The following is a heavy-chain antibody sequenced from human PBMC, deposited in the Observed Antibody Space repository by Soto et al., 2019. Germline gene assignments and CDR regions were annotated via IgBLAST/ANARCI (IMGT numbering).Heavy chain of an antibody. D-gene: IGHD4-4*01. CDR3: AKELQRGMDV. J-gene: IGHJ6*02. Sequence: QVHLVQSGAEVKQPGASVKVSCKASGYTFSVYHMHWVRQAPGQGLEWMGWVHPNSGGTNYAQSFEGRVTMTRDTSINTAYLELSGLTSDDPAVYDCAKELQRGMDVWGQGTTVTVSS. CDR1: GYTFSVYH. CDR2: VHPNSGGT. V-gene: IGHV1-2*02.